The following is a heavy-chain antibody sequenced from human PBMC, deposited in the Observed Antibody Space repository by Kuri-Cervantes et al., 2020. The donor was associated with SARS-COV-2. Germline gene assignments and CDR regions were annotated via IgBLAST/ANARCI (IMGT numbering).Heavy chain of an antibody. J-gene: IGHJ4*01. CDR2: IYYSGGP. D-gene: IGHD3-10*01. V-gene: IGHV4-39*07. CDR3: AKGPTMIRFPGRTPQLGSDRFDC. CDR1: GGSINSSSFY. Sequence: SETLSLTCSVSGGSINSSSFYWGWIRQPPGKGLEWIGMIYYSGGPYYNPSLKSRVTISVDTPENLYSLKVNSVTAADTAVYYCAKGPTMIRFPGRTPQLGSDRFDCWGQGILVTVSS.